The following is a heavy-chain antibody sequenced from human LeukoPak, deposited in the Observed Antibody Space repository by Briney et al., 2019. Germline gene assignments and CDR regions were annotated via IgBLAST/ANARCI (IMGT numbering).Heavy chain of an antibody. V-gene: IGHV4-4*07. Sequence: PSETLSLTCTVSGGSISSYYWSWIRQPAGKGLEWIGRIYTSGSTNYNPSLKSRVTMSVDTSKNQFSLKLSSVTAADTAVYYRARTSWWDDYYDSSGYYFGAFDIWGQGTMVTVSS. J-gene: IGHJ3*02. CDR1: GGSISSYY. CDR2: IYTSGST. D-gene: IGHD3-22*01. CDR3: ARTSWWDDYYDSSGYYFGAFDI.